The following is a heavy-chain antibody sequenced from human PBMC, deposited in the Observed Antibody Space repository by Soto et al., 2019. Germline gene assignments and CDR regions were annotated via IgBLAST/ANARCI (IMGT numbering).Heavy chain of an antibody. D-gene: IGHD3-22*01. V-gene: IGHV1-46*01. CDR2: INPSGGST. CDR3: ASGLRVDYYDSSGQDAFDI. CDR1: GYTFTSYY. J-gene: IGHJ3*02. Sequence: ASVKVSCKASGYTFTSYYMHWVRQAPGQGLEWMGIINPSGGSTSYAQKFQGRVTMTRDTSTSTVYMELSSLRSEDTAVYYCASGLRVDYYDSSGQDAFDIWGQGTMVTVSS.